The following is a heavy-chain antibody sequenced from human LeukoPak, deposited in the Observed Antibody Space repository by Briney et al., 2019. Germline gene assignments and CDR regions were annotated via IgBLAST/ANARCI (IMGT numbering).Heavy chain of an antibody. CDR2: VNPYNGVT. V-gene: IGHV1-2*02. J-gene: IGHJ6*02. D-gene: IGHD2-2*01. Sequence: ASVKVSCKASEDTFTGYYIHWVRQAPGQGLEWMGWVNPYNGVTEYAQEFQGRVTMTRDTSLSTAYMELSRLRSDDTAVYYCATDHCTRTNCYEDYYHGMDVWGQGTTVTVSS. CDR1: EDTFTGYY. CDR3: ATDHCTRTNCYEDYYHGMDV.